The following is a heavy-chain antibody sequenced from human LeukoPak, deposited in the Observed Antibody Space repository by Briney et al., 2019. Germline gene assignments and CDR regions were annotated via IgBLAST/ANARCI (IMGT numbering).Heavy chain of an antibody. CDR1: GFALSSHW. J-gene: IGHJ6*02. CDR2: VNRDGSET. V-gene: IGHV3-7*03. Sequence: RPGGSPRLSCAASGFALSSHWMTWVRQVPGRGPEWVANVNRDGSETYYLDSVKGRFTISKDNAKNSLYLQMNSLRAEDTALYHCARNNGMDVWGQGTTVIVSS. CDR3: ARNNGMDV.